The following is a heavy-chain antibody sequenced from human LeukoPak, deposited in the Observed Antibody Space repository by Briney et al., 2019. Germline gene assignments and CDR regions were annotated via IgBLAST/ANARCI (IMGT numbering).Heavy chain of an antibody. Sequence: SETLSLTCTVSGGSISSSSYYWGWIRQPPGKGLEWIGSIYYSGSTYYNPSLKSRVTISVDTSKNQFSLKLSSVTAADTAVYYCARRTFWSGYYTGGDYWGQGTLVTVSS. CDR2: IYYSGST. D-gene: IGHD3-3*01. CDR1: GGSISSSSYY. J-gene: IGHJ4*02. CDR3: ARRTFWSGYYTGGDY. V-gene: IGHV4-39*01.